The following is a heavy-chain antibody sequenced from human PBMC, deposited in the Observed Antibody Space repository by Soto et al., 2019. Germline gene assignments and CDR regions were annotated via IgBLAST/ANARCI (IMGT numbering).Heavy chain of an antibody. CDR2: INHSGST. V-gene: IGHV4-34*01. J-gene: IGHJ4*02. CDR3: ARAPYNTARRNDY. D-gene: IGHD1-20*01. CDR1: GGSFSGYY. Sequence: QVQLQQWGAGLLKPSETLSLTCAVYGGSFSGYYWSWIRQPPGKGLEWIGEINHSGSTNYNPSLKSRVTISVDTSKNQFSLKLSSVTAADTAVYYCARAPYNTARRNDYWGQGTLVTVSS.